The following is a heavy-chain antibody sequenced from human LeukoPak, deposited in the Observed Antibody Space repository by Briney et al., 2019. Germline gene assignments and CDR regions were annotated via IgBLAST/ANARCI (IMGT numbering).Heavy chain of an antibody. CDR1: GFTFSSYS. CDR2: ISSSGSYI. V-gene: IGHV3-21*01. Sequence: PGGSLRLSCAASGFTFSSYSMNWVRQAPGKGLEWVSSISSSGSYIYYADSVKGRFTISRDNAKNSLYLQMNSLRAEDTAVYYCARDSDFYYFDYWGQGTLVTVSS. D-gene: IGHD2/OR15-2a*01. J-gene: IGHJ4*02. CDR3: ARDSDFYYFDY.